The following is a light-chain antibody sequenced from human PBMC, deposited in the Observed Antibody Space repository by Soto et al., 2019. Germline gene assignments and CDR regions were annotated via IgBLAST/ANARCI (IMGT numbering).Light chain of an antibody. Sequence: EIVLTQSPGTLSLSPGDRATLSCRASQSVSKYLVWYQQKPGQAPRLLIYDASNRATGIPARFSGSGSGTDFTLTISSLEPEDFAVYYCQQRGNRPPWTFGQGTKVDIK. V-gene: IGKV3-11*01. CDR1: QSVSKY. CDR2: DAS. J-gene: IGKJ1*01. CDR3: QQRGNRPPWT.